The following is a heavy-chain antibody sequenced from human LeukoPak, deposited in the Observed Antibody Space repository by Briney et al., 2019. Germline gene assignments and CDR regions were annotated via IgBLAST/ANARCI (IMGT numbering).Heavy chain of an antibody. CDR1: GGSFSGYY. D-gene: IGHD6-19*01. Sequence: KPSETLSLTCAVYGGSFSGYYWSWIRQPPGKGLEWIGEINHSGSTNYNPSLKSRVTISVDPSKNQFSLRLSSVTAADTAVYYCARQTYRSGWSWFDPWGQGTLVTVSS. CDR2: INHSGST. V-gene: IGHV4-34*01. CDR3: ARQTYRSGWSWFDP. J-gene: IGHJ5*02.